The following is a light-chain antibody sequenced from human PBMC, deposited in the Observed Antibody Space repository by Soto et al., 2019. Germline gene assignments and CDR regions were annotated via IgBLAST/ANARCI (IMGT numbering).Light chain of an antibody. CDR3: LQHNSYPLT. J-gene: IGKJ4*01. V-gene: IGKV1-5*01. CDR2: DAS. Sequence: DIQMTQSPSTLSASVGDRVTITCRASESISSWVAWYQQKPGKAPKLLISDASSLGSGVPSRFSGSGSGTEFTLTISSLQPEDFATYYCLQHNSYPLTFGGGTKVEIK. CDR1: ESISSW.